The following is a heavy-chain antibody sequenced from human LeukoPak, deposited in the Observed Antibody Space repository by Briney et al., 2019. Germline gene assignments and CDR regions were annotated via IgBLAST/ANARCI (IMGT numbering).Heavy chain of an antibody. CDR2: ISAYNGNT. D-gene: IGHD3-22*01. J-gene: IGHJ4*02. V-gene: IGHV1-18*01. CDR1: GYTFISYG. CDR3: ARTRGYYYDSSGYYHLDY. Sequence: ASVKVSCKASGYTFISYGISWVRQAPGQGLEWMGWISAYNGNTNYAQKLQGRVTMTTDTSTSTAYMELRSLRSDDTAVYYCARTRGYYYDSSGYYHLDYWGQGTLVTVSS.